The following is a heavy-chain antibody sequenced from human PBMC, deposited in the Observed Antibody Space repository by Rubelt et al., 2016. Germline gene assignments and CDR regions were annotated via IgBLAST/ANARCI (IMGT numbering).Heavy chain of an antibody. CDR3: AREVMAISDY. CDR2: INPNSGGT. D-gene: IGHD2-21*01. V-gene: IGHV1-2*02. CDR1: GYTFTGYY. J-gene: IGHJ4*02. Sequence: QVQLVQSGAEVKKPGASVKVSCKASGYTFTGYYMHWVRQAPGQGLEWMGWINPNSGGTNYAQKFQGRVTMTRDTSIITASMGLWSLRSADTAVYYCAREVMAISDYWGQGTLVTVAS.